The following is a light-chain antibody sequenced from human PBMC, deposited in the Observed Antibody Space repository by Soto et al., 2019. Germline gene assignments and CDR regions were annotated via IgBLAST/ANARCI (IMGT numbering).Light chain of an antibody. V-gene: IGKV3-15*01. CDR3: HQYNNWPPT. CDR1: QSISTN. J-gene: IGKJ3*01. CDR2: GAS. Sequence: IIMTQSPATLSVSPGERVTFSCRASQSISTNLAWYQQKPGQAPRLLIYGASTRDTHIPDRFSGTGSGTDFTLTISRLEPEDFAVYYCHQYNNWPPTFGPGTKVDIK.